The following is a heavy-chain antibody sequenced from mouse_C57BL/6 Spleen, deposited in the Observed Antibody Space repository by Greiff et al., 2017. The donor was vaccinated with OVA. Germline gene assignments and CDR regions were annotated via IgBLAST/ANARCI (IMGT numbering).Heavy chain of an antibody. CDR1: GYAFSSSW. CDR2: IYPGDGDT. D-gene: IGHD3-2*02. CDR3: AGSGYVDY. V-gene: IGHV1-82*01. Sequence: VQLQQSGPELVKPGASVKISCKASGYAFSSSWMNWVKQRPGKGLEWIGRIYPGDGDTNYNGKFKGKATLTADKSSSTAYMQLSSLTSEDSAVYFCAGSGYVDYWGQGTTLTVSS. J-gene: IGHJ2*01.